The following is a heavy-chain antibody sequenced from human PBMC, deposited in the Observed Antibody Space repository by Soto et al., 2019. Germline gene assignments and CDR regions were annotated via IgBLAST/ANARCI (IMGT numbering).Heavy chain of an antibody. V-gene: IGHV4-39*01. CDR1: GGSISSSSYY. D-gene: IGHD4-17*01. Sequence: QLQLQESGPGLVKPSATLSLTCTVSGGSISSSSYYWGWIRQPPGKGLEWIGSIYYSVSTYYNPSLKSRVTISVDTSKNQFSLKLSSVTAADTAVYYCARQPTVTPYYFDYWGQGTLVTVSS. CDR2: IYYSVST. J-gene: IGHJ4*02. CDR3: ARQPTVTPYYFDY.